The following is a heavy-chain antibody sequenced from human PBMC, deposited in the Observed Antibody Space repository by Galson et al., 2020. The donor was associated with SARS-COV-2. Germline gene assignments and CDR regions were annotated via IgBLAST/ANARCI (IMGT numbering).Heavy chain of an antibody. V-gene: IGHV3-9*03. CDR2: ISWNSGSI. CDR3: AKANGRFDY. CDR1: GFTFDDYA. Sequence: GGSLRLSCAASGFTFDDYAMHWVRQAPGKGLEWVSGISWNSGSIGYADSVKGRFTISRDNAKNSLYLQMNSLRAEDMALYYCAKANGRFDYWGQGTLVTVSS. J-gene: IGHJ4*02.